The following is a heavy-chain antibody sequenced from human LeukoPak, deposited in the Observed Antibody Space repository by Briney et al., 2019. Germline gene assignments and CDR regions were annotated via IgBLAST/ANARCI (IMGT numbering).Heavy chain of an antibody. V-gene: IGHV3-23*01. CDR1: GFTFSKYD. J-gene: IGHJ4*02. Sequence: GGSLRLSCVAPGFTFSKYDMSWVRQAPGKGLEWVSGISDSGDQTYYADSVRARFTISRDNSKNTLYLKVNSLRAEDTALYYCAKEITLPTPYFDYWGEGTLVTVSS. CDR3: AKEITLPTPYFDY. CDR2: ISDSGDQT. D-gene: IGHD3-16*01.